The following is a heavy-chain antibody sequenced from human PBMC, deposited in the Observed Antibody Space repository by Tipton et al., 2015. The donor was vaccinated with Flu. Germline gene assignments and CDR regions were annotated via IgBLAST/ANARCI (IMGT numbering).Heavy chain of an antibody. V-gene: IGHV4-39*07. D-gene: IGHD3-22*01. CDR2: MLYGGST. CDR1: GGSISSHY. J-gene: IGHJ4*02. Sequence: TLSLTCTVSGGSISSHYWGWIRQPPGKGPEWIGSMLYGGSTYYNPSLESRVTISLDTSKNQFSLKLSSVTAADTAVYYCARDDSGFNDYWGPGTLVTVSS. CDR3: ARDDSGFNDY.